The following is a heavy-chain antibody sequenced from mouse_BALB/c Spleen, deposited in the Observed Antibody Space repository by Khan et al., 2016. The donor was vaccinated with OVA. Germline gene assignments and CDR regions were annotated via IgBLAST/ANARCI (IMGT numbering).Heavy chain of an antibody. CDR2: ISYSGVT. V-gene: IGHV3-2*02. D-gene: IGHD1-1*01. CDR3: ARGNYYGYYFDY. J-gene: IGHJ2*01. Sequence: EVQLQESGPGLVKPSQSLSLTCTVTGYSITSGYVWNWIRQFPGNKLEWMGYISYSGVTSYTPSLKSRISITRDTSKNQFFLQLNSVTTEDTATYFCARGNYYGYYFDYWGQGTTLTVSS. CDR1: GYSITSGYV.